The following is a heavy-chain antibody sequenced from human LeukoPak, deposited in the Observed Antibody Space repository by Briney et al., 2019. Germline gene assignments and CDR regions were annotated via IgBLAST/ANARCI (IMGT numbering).Heavy chain of an antibody. Sequence: SETLSLTCTVSGASISGYYWSWIRRPPGQGLEWIGYIYYSGSTNYNPSLKSRVTISVDTSKNQLSLKLSSVTAADTAVYYCARHDQGQQLVPFDYWGQGTLLTVSS. V-gene: IGHV4-59*08. J-gene: IGHJ4*02. CDR3: ARHDQGQQLVPFDY. CDR2: IYYSGST. D-gene: IGHD6-13*01. CDR1: GASISGYY.